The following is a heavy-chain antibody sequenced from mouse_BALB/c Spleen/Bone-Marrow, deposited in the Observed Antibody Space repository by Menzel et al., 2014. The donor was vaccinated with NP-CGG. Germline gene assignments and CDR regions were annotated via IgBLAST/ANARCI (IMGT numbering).Heavy chain of an antibody. CDR2: INPYNGGT. CDR3: ARQETYYGNYYDAMDY. J-gene: IGHJ4*01. CDR1: GYSFTGYT. Sequence: VQLQQSGPELVKPGASMKISCKASGYSFTGYTMNWVKQRHGKNLDWIGLINPYNGGTRYNQKFKGKATLTVDKSSSTAYMELLSLTSEDSAVYYCARQETYYGNYYDAMDYWGQGTSVTVSS. D-gene: IGHD2-10*01. V-gene: IGHV1-26*01.